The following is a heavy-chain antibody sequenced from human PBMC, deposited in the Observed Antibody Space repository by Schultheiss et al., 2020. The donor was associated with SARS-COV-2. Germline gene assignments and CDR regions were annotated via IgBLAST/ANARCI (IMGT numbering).Heavy chain of an antibody. CDR1: GGSFSDFY. CDR2: IYYSVNT. D-gene: IGHD6-19*01. V-gene: IGHV4-34*01. CDR3: ARTGAGSYWPRVNWFDP. J-gene: IGHJ5*02. Sequence: SETLSLTCAVYGGSFSDFYWSWIRQPPGKGLEWIGSIYYSVNTYYNPSLKSRVTISVDTSKNQFSLKLSSVTAADTAVYYCARTGAGSYWPRVNWFDPWGQGTLVTVSS.